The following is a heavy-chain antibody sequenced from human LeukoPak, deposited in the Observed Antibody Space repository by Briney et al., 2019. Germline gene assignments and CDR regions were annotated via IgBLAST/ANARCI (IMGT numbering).Heavy chain of an antibody. J-gene: IGHJ4*02. CDR2: IYPGGTT. Sequence: PGGSLRLSCAGSGYTFSSYWMTWVRHAPGKGLEWVSVIYPGGTTYYADSVRGRFTISRDNSKRTLYLQMNRLRAEDTAVYYCARTSSNYGDYGFDYWGQGTLVSVSS. CDR3: ARTSSNYGDYGFDY. CDR1: GYTFSSYW. D-gene: IGHD4-17*01. V-gene: IGHV3-66*01.